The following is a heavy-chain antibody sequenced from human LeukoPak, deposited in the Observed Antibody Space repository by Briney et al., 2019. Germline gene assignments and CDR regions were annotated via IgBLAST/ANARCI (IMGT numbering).Heavy chain of an antibody. CDR2: ISYDGSNK. V-gene: IGHV3-30-3*01. D-gene: IGHD3-22*01. J-gene: IGHJ4*02. Sequence: GGSLRLSCAASGFTFSSYAMHWVRQAPGKGLEWVAVISYDGSNKYYADSVKGRFTISRDNSKNTLYLQMNSLRAEDTAVYHCAREDSSGYYSNFDYWGQGTLVTVSS. CDR1: GFTFSSYA. CDR3: AREDSSGYYSNFDY.